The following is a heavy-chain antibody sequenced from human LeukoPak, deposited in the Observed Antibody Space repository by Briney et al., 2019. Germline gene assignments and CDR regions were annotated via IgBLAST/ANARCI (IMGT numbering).Heavy chain of an antibody. CDR1: GFTFSSYA. V-gene: IGHV3-7*03. D-gene: IGHD3-3*01. Sequence: PTGGSLRLSCAASGFTFSSYAMSWVRQAPGKGLEWVANIKLDGSEKNYVDSVKGRFTISRDNTKNSLYLQMNSLRAEDTAVFYCARDQYDTWSRRGNFDSWGQGTLVIVSS. CDR3: ARDQYDTWSRRGNFDS. CDR2: IKLDGSEK. J-gene: IGHJ4*02.